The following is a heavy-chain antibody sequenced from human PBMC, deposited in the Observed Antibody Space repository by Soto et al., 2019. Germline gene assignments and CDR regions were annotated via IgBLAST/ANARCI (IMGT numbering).Heavy chain of an antibody. CDR3: ASGSKDSYPGSRIFDF. J-gene: IGHJ4*01. D-gene: IGHD3-10*01. CDR2: ITATGGDS. V-gene: IGHV3-23*01. Sequence: GGSLRLSCVASGFTFGSRAMSWVRQAPGEGLEWVSTITATGGDSKSADSVRGRFAISRDNSRNTLYLQMSSLRAEDSAVYYCASGSKDSYPGSRIFDFWGRGTLVTVSS. CDR1: GFTFGSRA.